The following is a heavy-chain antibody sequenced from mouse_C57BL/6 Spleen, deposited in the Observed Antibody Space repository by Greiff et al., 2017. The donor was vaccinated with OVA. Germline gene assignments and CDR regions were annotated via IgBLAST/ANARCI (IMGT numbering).Heavy chain of an antibody. J-gene: IGHJ1*03. D-gene: IGHD1-1*01. CDR2: LYPGDGDT. CDR1: GYAFRSSW. CDR3: AYSSSPYYEV. V-gene: IGHV1-82*01. Sequence: VQLQESGPELVKPGASVKISCKASGYAFRSSWMNWVKQRPGTGLEWLGRLYPGDGDTNYNGMFKGKATLTADKSSSTAYMQLSSLTSEDSAVDFCAYSSSPYYEVWGTGTTVTVSA.